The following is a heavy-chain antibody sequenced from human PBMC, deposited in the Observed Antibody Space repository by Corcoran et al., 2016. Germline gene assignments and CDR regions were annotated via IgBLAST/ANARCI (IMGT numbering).Heavy chain of an antibody. V-gene: IGHV3-30*18. J-gene: IGHJ4*02. Sequence: QVQLVESGGGVVQPGRSLRLSCVASGFTFSSYGMHWVRQAPGKGLEWVAGISYDGSNKYYADSVKGRFTISRDNSKNTLYLQMNSLRAEDTAVYYCAKDQGVITLLDWAWDYWGQGTLVTVSS. CDR3: AKDQGVITLLDWAWDY. CDR2: ISYDGSNK. CDR1: GFTFSSYG. D-gene: IGHD3-22*01.